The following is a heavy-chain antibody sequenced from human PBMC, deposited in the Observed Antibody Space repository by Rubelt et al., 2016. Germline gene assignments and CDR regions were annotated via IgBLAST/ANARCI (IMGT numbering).Heavy chain of an antibody. Sequence: QVQLVQSETEVKKPGASVKVSCKASGYTFTTYAISWVRQAPGQGLEWMGWISVYNGNTNYAQKFQGRVTMTADTSTSNAYRDVRGLVSDDTAVQYCARGRQLSDYWGQGTLVSASS. CDR3: ARGRQLSDY. V-gene: IGHV1-18*01. CDR1: GYTFTTYA. D-gene: IGHD6-6*01. J-gene: IGHJ4*02. CDR2: ISVYNGNT.